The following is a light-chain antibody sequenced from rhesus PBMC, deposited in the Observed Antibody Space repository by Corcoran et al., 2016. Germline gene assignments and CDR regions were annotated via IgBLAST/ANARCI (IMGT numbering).Light chain of an antibody. CDR2: YAT. J-gene: IGKJ2*01. CDR1: QGMSNY. Sequence: DIQMTQSPSSLSASVGDTVTITCRASQGMSNYLAWYPQKPGKVPKPLIYYATNLESGVPSRVSGSGSGTDFTLTISSLQPEDFATYYFQQHTSYPLSFGQGTKVEIK. CDR3: QQHTSYPLS. V-gene: IGKV1S14*01.